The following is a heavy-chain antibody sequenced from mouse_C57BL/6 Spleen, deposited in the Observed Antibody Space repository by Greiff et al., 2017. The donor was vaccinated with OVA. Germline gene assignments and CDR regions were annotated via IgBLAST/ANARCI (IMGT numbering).Heavy chain of an antibody. J-gene: IGHJ4*01. CDR3: ARSYGSSYGYYAMDY. D-gene: IGHD1-1*01. CDR2: ISSGGSYT. Sequence: EVQVEESGGDLVKPGGSLKLSCAASGFTFSSYGMSWVRQTPDKRLEWVATISSGGSYTYYPDSVTGRFTISRDNAKNTLYLQMSSLKSEDTDMYDCARSYGSSYGYYAMDYWGQGTSVTVSS. V-gene: IGHV5-6*01. CDR1: GFTFSSYG.